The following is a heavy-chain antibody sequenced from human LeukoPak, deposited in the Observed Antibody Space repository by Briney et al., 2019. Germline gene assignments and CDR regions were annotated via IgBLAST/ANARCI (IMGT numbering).Heavy chain of an antibody. CDR3: ARVPHGETIFGVVLYWLDP. J-gene: IGHJ5*02. Sequence: PSETLFLTCAVSDYSISNGYYWGWIRQPPGKGLEWIGSIYHTGNTYYNPSLKNRVTISVGTSKNQFSLKLNSVTAADTAVYYCARVPHGETIFGVVLYWLDPWGQGTLVTVSS. CDR1: DYSISNGYY. V-gene: IGHV4-38-2*01. CDR2: IYHTGNT. D-gene: IGHD3-3*01.